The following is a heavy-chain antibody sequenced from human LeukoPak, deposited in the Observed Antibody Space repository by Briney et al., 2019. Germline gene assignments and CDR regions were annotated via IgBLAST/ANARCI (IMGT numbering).Heavy chain of an antibody. V-gene: IGHV4-31*03. CDR3: ARDYYDTTGYYSLDS. CDR1: GVSVTGSSYY. J-gene: IGHJ4*02. D-gene: IGHD3-22*01. Sequence: SQTLSLTCTVSGVSVTGSSYYWSWIRQHPGKGLEWIGYISYSGSTRYHPSLRSRVAISLDTSKNRFSLQLSSVTAADTAMYFCARDYYDTTGYYSLDSWGRGSLVTVSS. CDR2: ISYSGST.